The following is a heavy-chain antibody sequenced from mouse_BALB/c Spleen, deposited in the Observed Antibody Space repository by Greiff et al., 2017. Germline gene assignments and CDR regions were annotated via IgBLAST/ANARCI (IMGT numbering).Heavy chain of an antibody. J-gene: IGHJ2*01. Sequence: EVKLVESGGGLVKPGGSLKLSCAASGFTFSSYAMSWVRQTPEKRLEWVASISSGGSTYYQDSVKGRFTISRDNARNILYLQMSSLRSEDTAMYYCARDGYDDGFDYWGQGTTLTVSS. V-gene: IGHV5-6-5*01. CDR2: ISSGGST. CDR3: ARDGYDDGFDY. D-gene: IGHD2-14*01. CDR1: GFTFSSYA.